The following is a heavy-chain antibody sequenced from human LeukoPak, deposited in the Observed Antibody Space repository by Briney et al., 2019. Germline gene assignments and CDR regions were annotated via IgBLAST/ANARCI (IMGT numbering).Heavy chain of an antibody. CDR3: ARVSVAGTGPDY. CDR2: MSNSGHT. V-gene: IGHV4-61*01. J-gene: IGHJ4*02. CDR1: GGSISSSSYY. Sequence: PSETLSLTCTFSGGSISSSSYYWSWIRQPPGKGLEWIGFMSNSGHTDSKSRVTISLDTSKSQFSLKLNSVTAADTAFYYCARVSVAGTGPDYWGQGTLVTVSS. D-gene: IGHD6-13*01.